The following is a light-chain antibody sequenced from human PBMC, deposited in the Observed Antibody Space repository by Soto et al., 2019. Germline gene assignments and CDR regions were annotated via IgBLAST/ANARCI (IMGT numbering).Light chain of an antibody. V-gene: IGKV1-5*03. CDR3: QQYKNYSWT. Sequence: DIQLTQSPSTLSASVGDRVTITCRASQTVSSLMAWYQQRPGKAPKVLIYEASSLESGVPSRFSGSESGTEFTLTISSLQPDDFATYYCQQYKNYSWTCGQGTKVEIK. J-gene: IGKJ1*01. CDR1: QTVSSL. CDR2: EAS.